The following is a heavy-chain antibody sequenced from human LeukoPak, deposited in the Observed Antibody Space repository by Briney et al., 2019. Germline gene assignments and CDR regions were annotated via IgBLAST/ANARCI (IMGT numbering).Heavy chain of an antibody. CDR1: GFTFSSYS. Sequence: PGGSLRLSCAASGFTFSSYSMNWARQAPGKGLEWVAVITYDGSNKYYADSVKGRFTISRDNSKNTLYLQMNSLRAEDTAVYYCARGPYGGYVYWGQGTLVTVSS. D-gene: IGHD5-12*01. CDR3: ARGPYGGYVY. V-gene: IGHV3-30*03. J-gene: IGHJ4*02. CDR2: ITYDGSNK.